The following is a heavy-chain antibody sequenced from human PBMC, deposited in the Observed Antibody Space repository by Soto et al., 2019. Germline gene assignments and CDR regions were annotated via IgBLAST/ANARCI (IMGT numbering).Heavy chain of an antibody. J-gene: IGHJ6*02. CDR1: GGSISSYY. Sequence: PSETLSLTCPVSGGSISSYYSSWIRQPPGKGLEWIGYIYYSGSTNYNPSLKSRVTISVDTSKNQFSLKLSSVTAADTAVYYCARDVYGMDVWGQGTTVTVSS. CDR3: ARDVYGMDV. V-gene: IGHV4-59*01. CDR2: IYYSGST.